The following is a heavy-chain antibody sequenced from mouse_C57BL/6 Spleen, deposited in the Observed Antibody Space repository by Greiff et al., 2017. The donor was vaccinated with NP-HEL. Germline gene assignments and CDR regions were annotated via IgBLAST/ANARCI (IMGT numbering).Heavy chain of an antibody. Sequence: QVHVKQPGAELVMPGASVKLSCKASGYTFTSYWMHWVKQRPGQGLEWIGEIDPSDSYTNYNQKFKGKSTLTVDKSSSTAYMQLSSLTSEDYAVYYCARGYSEGYYYAFDYWGQGTSVTVSS. V-gene: IGHV1-69*01. CDR2: IDPSDSYT. CDR3: ARGYSEGYYYAFDY. CDR1: GYTFTSYW. D-gene: IGHD3-2*02. J-gene: IGHJ4*01.